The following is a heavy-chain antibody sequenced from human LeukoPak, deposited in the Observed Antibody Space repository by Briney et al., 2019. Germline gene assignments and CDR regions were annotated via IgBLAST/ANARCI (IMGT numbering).Heavy chain of an antibody. CDR1: GGSFSGYY. CDR2: INHSGST. D-gene: IGHD3-10*01. J-gene: IGHJ3*02. CDR3: ARDLGEFSFDI. V-gene: IGHV4-34*01. Sequence: SETLSLTCADYGGSFSGYYWSWIRQPPGKGLEWIGEINHSGSTNYNPSLKSRVSISVDTSKNQFSLKLSSVTAADTAVYYCARDLGEFSFDIWGQGTMVSVSS.